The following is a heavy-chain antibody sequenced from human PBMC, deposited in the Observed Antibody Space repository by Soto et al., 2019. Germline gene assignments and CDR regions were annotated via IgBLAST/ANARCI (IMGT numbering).Heavy chain of an antibody. CDR2: IYYSRST. CDR1: GGSISSGDYY. V-gene: IGHV4-30-4*01. J-gene: IGHJ6*02. CDR3: ARDGRGSYGDYYGMDV. D-gene: IGHD1-26*01. Sequence: QVQLQESGPGLVKPSQTLSLTCTVSGGSISSGDYYWSWIRQPPGKGLEWIGYIYYSRSTYYNPSLKSRVTLSVDTSKNTFSLKLSSVTAADTAVYYCARDGRGSYGDYYGMDVWGQGTTVIVS.